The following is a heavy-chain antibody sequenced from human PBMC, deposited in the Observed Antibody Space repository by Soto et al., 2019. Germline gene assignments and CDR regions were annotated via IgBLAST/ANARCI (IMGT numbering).Heavy chain of an antibody. CDR1: GYSFSFYG. CDR2: ISPSDGNR. J-gene: IGHJ4*02. V-gene: IGHV1-18*01. D-gene: IGHD3-22*01. CDR3: ARDRLRGYDSSGFYS. Sequence: SVKVSCTASGYSFSFYGINWVRQAPGQGLEWMGWISPSDGNRNFAQKFEDRVTMTTATSTNTVFLELRSLKSDDTAIYYCARDRLRGYDSSGFYSWGQGTMVTVSS.